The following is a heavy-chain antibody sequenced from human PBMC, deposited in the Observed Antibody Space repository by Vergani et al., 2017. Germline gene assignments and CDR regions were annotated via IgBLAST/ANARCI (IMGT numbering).Heavy chain of an antibody. Sequence: QVQLVQSGAEVKKPGSSVKVSCKASGGTFTSYYMHWVRQAPGQGLEWMGWISAYNGNTNYAQKLQGRVTMTTDTSTSTAYMELRSLRSDDTAVYYCARGVYSSGWYPFDYWGQGTLVTVSS. V-gene: IGHV1-18*04. D-gene: IGHD6-19*01. CDR1: GGTFTSYY. CDR3: ARGVYSSGWYPFDY. CDR2: ISAYNGNT. J-gene: IGHJ4*02.